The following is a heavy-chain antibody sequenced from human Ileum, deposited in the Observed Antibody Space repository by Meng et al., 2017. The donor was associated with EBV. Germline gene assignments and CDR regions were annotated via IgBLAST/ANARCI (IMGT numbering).Heavy chain of an antibody. V-gene: IGHV1-3*01. CDR2: INAGNGNT. J-gene: IGHJ5*02. CDR1: GYTFINYA. Sequence: QVQRVQSGAEVEKPGASVKVSCKASGYTFINYAIHWVRQAPGQGLEWMGWINAGNGNTKFSQTFQGRVSIRRDTSASTVYMELSSLRSEDTAVYYCARDLRYGLKLLPYYSDPWGQGTLVTVSS. D-gene: IGHD2/OR15-2a*01. CDR3: ARDLRYGLKLLPYYSDP.